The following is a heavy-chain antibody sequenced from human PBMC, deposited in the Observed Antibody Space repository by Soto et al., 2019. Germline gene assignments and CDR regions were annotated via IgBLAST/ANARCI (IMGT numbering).Heavy chain of an antibody. CDR2: IYHSGST. CDR1: GGSISSGGYS. J-gene: IGHJ4*02. Sequence: QLQLQESGSGLVKPSQTLSLTCAVSGGSISSGGYSWSWIRQPPGKGLEGIGYIYHSGSTYYNPSLKSRVTISVDRSKIQLSLKLSSVSAADTAVYYCASGYCSGGSCYPGAFDYWGQGTLVTVSS. V-gene: IGHV4-30-2*01. D-gene: IGHD2-15*01. CDR3: ASGYCSGGSCYPGAFDY.